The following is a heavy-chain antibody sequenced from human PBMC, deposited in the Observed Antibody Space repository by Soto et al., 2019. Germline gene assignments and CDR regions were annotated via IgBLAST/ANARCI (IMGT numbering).Heavy chain of an antibody. CDR3: ARVKDELAWPGWFDP. CDR1: GYSFTTYW. Sequence: PGESLKISCEASGYSFTTYWIGWVRQMPGRGLEWMAIIYPDDSDAKYSSSFQGQVTISVDKSINTAYLQWSSLKASDTAMYYCARVKDELAWPGWFDPWGQGTLVTVSS. D-gene: IGHD3-10*01. CDR2: IYPDDSDA. V-gene: IGHV5-51*01. J-gene: IGHJ5*02.